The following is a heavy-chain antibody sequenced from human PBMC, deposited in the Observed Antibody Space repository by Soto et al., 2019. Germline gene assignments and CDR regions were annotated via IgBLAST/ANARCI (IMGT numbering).Heavy chain of an antibody. Sequence: SETLSLTCTVSGGSISSYYWSWIRQPPGKGLEWIGYIYYSGSTNYNPSLKSRVTISVDTSKNQFSLKLSSVTAADTAVYYCARRSDCSSTSCYPDYYYGMDVWGQGTTVTVSS. V-gene: IGHV4-59*08. J-gene: IGHJ6*02. CDR1: GGSISSYY. D-gene: IGHD2-2*01. CDR2: IYYSGST. CDR3: ARRSDCSSTSCYPDYYYGMDV.